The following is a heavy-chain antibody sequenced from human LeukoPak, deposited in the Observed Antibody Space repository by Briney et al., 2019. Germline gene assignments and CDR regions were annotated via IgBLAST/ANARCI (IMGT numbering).Heavy chain of an antibody. CDR2: INHSGST. CDR3: AGGILTGYTIYY. Sequence: PSETPSLTCAVYGGSFSGYYWSWIRQPPGKGLEWIGEINHSGSTNYNPSLKSRVTISVDTSKNQFSLKLSSVTAADTAVYYCAGGILTGYTIYYWGQGTLVTVSS. CDR1: GGSFSGYY. J-gene: IGHJ4*02. D-gene: IGHD3-9*01. V-gene: IGHV4-34*01.